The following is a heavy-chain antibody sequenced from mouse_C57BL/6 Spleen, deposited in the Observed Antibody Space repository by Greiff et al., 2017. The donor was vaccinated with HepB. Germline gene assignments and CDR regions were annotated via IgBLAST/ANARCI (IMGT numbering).Heavy chain of an antibody. J-gene: IGHJ3*01. CDR1: GFTFSSYA. D-gene: IGHD4-1*01. V-gene: IGHV5-4*03. CDR3: ARGGTGTFAY. CDR2: ISDGGSYT. Sequence: DVMLVESGGGLVKPGGSLKLSCAASGFTFSSYAMSWVRQTPEKRLEWVATISDGGSYTYYPDNVKGRFTISRDNAKNNLYLQMSHLKSEDTAMYYCARGGTGTFAYWGQGTLVTVSA.